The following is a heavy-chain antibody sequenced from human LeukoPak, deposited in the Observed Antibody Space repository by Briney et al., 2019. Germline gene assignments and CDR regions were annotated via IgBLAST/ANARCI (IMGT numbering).Heavy chain of an antibody. CDR2: IYYGGST. J-gene: IGHJ3*02. V-gene: IGHV4-39*01. CDR1: GGSLSSSSYY. D-gene: IGHD2-2*01. Sequence: HSESLSLTRAVSGGSLSSSSYYWGWIRQPPGKGLEWIGSIYYGGSTYYNPSLKSRVSISVDTSKNQFALTLSSVTAADTAVYYCARQIVVVPAAIGDAFDIWGQGTMVTVSS. CDR3: ARQIVVVPAAIGDAFDI.